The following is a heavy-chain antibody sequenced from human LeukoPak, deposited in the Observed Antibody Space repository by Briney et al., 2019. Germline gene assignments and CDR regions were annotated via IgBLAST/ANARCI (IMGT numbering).Heavy chain of an antibody. Sequence: PGGSLRLSCAASGFTFSSYWMSWVRQAPGKGLEWVANIKQDGSEKYYVDSVKGRFTTSRDNAKNSLYLQMNSLRAEDTAVYYCARAPLSGFLEWLSHYFDYWGQGTLVTVSS. D-gene: IGHD3-3*01. CDR2: IKQDGSEK. V-gene: IGHV3-7*01. CDR3: ARAPLSGFLEWLSHYFDY. J-gene: IGHJ4*02. CDR1: GFTFSSYW.